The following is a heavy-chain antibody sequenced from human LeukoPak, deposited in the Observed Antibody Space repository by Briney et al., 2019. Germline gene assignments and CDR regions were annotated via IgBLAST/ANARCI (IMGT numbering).Heavy chain of an antibody. CDR1: GGSVSSGSYY. V-gene: IGHV3-23*01. CDR3: AKVSSSRSWGHFDY. J-gene: IGHJ4*02. CDR2: ISTRGGGT. D-gene: IGHD6-13*01. Sequence: ETLSLTCTVSGGSVSSGSYYWSWIRQPPGKGLEWVSTISTRGGGTYYAGSVRGRCTVSRDNSKNTLYLQMNSLGAEDTAIYFCAKVSSSRSWGHFDYWGQGTLATVSS.